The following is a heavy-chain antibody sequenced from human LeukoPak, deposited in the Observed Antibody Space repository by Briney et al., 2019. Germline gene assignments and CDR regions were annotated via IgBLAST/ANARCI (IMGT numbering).Heavy chain of an antibody. CDR2: IYYSGST. D-gene: IGHD6-13*01. CDR3: ARVYRSSWYIIDPSPLYYFDY. Sequence: SETLSPTCTVSGGSISSGDYYWSWIRQPPGKGLEWIGYIYYSGSTYYNPSLKSRVTISVDTSKNQFSLKLSSVTAADTAVYYCARVYRSSWYIIDPSPLYYFDYWGQGTLVTVSS. J-gene: IGHJ4*02. CDR1: GGSISSGDYY. V-gene: IGHV4-30-4*08.